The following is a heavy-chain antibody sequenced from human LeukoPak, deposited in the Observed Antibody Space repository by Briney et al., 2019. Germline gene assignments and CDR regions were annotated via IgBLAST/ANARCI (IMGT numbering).Heavy chain of an antibody. J-gene: IGHJ4*02. CDR3: ASRPGGPEDFGSGSSP. D-gene: IGHD3-10*01. CDR2: IYYSGST. Sequence: NPSETLSLTCSVSGDSITSRSYYWGWVRQPPGKGLEWIRTIYYSGSTYYNPSLKSRVTISVDTSKNQFSLQLSSVTAGDTAVYYCASRPGGPEDFGSGSSPWGQGTLVTVSS. V-gene: IGHV4-39*01. CDR1: GDSITSRSYY.